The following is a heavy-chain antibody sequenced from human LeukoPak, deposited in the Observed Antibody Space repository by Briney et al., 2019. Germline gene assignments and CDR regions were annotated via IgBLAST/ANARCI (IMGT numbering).Heavy chain of an antibody. CDR3: ARNGGHNQEH. Sequence: GSLRLSCAASGFTFSSYVMHWVRQAPGKGLEWIGEFSHSGITNFNPSLKSRVTISVDKSRNQFSLNLISVTAADTAVYFCARNGGHNQEHWGQGTLVTVSS. D-gene: IGHD1-1*01. CDR1: GFTFSSYV. J-gene: IGHJ4*02. CDR2: FSHSGIT. V-gene: IGHV4-4*01.